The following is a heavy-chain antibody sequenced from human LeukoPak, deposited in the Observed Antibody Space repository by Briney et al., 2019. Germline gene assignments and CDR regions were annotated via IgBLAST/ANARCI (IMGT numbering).Heavy chain of an antibody. CDR2: ISWNSGSI. D-gene: IGHD6-6*01. V-gene: IGHV3-9*01. CDR1: GFTFDDYA. CDR3: AKELYSSSEFCDMDV. J-gene: IGHJ6*02. Sequence: GGSLRLSCAASGFTFDDYAMHWVRQAPGKGLEWVSGISWNSGSIGYADSVKGRFTISRDNAKNSLYLQMNSLRAEDTALYYCAKELYSSSEFCDMDVWGQGTTVTVSS.